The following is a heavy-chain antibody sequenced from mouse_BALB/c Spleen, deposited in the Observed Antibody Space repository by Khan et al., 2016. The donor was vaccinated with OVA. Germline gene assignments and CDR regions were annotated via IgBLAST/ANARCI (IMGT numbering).Heavy chain of an antibody. Sequence: QVQLQQPGAELVRPGASVKLSCEASGYTFTSYWMNWVKQSPEQGLEWIGRIDPYDSETHYHQNFKDKAILNVDKSYSTAYMQLSSLTSEDSAVYYCARNPFAYWGQGTLVTVSA. CDR1: GYTFTSYW. CDR2: IDPYDSET. CDR3: ARNPFAY. J-gene: IGHJ3*01. V-gene: IGHV1-52*01.